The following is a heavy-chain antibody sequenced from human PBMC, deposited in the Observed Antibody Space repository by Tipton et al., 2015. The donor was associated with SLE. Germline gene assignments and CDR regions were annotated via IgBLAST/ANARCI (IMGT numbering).Heavy chain of an antibody. V-gene: IGHV3-23*01. J-gene: IGHJ6*03. D-gene: IGHD2-15*01. Sequence: GSLRLSCAASGFTFSSYAMSWVRRAPGKGLEWVSGINSRGGNTYYADSVKGRFTISRDNSKNTLYLQMNSLRAEDTALYFCAKDVAGSLYDYYYMDVWGKGTTVTVSS. CDR1: GFTFSSYA. CDR3: AKDVAGSLYDYYYMDV. CDR2: INSRGGNT.